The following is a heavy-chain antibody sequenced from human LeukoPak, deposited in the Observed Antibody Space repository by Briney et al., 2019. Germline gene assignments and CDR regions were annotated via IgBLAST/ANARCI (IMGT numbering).Heavy chain of an antibody. Sequence: PSETLSLTCSVSGGSVSNYYWSWIRQPPGKGLEWIGYIYYSGSTNYNPSLESRVTISVDTSKNQFSLKLSSVTAADTAVYYCARLDYYDSSGLYYFDYWGQGTLVTVSS. CDR1: GGSVSNYY. D-gene: IGHD3-22*01. CDR2: IYYSGST. CDR3: ARLDYYDSSGLYYFDY. V-gene: IGHV4-59*02. J-gene: IGHJ4*02.